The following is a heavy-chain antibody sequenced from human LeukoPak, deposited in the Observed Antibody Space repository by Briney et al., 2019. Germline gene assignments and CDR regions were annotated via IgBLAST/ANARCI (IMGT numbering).Heavy chain of an antibody. V-gene: IGHV4-39*07. CDR1: GGSINSGGYY. D-gene: IGHD5-18*01. CDR3: ARDTAMVPYYFDY. J-gene: IGHJ4*02. Sequence: PSETLSLTCTVSGGSINSGGYYWSWVRQPPGKGLEWIGEIYHSGSTNYNPSLKSRVTISVDKSKNQFSLKLSSVTAADTAVYYCARDTAMVPYYFDYWGQGTLVTVSS. CDR2: IYHSGST.